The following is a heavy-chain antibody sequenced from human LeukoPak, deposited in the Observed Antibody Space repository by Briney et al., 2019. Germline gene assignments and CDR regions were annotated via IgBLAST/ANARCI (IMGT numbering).Heavy chain of an antibody. CDR3: ARDQYFDFWSINATPRYFDY. CDR1: SGSLNGHY. D-gene: IGHD3-3*01. Sequence: PSETLSLTCTVTSGSLNGHYWSWIRQPAGKEMQWIGRIYTSGATNYNPSFKSRVTMSIDTSKKEFTLKLTSVTAADTAVYYCARDQYFDFWSINATPRYFDYWGPGSRVTVSS. J-gene: IGHJ4*02. V-gene: IGHV4-4*07. CDR2: IYTSGAT.